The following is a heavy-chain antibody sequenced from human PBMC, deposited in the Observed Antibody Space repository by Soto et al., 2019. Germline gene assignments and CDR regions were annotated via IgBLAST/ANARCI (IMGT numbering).Heavy chain of an antibody. J-gene: IGHJ6*02. V-gene: IGHV1-69*01. D-gene: IGHD2-15*01. CDR1: GGTFSSYA. Sequence: QVQLVQSGAEVKKPGSSVKVSCKASGGTFSSYAISWVRQAPGQGLEWMGGIIPIFGTASYAQKFQGRVTITADESTSTAYMELSSLRSEDTAVYYCARDGSSGPRYYYGMDVWGQGTTVTVSS. CDR2: IIPIFGTA. CDR3: ARDGSSGPRYYYGMDV.